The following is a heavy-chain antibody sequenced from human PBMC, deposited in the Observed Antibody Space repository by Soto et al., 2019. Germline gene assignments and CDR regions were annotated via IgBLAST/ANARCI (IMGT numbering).Heavy chain of an antibody. CDR2: IYYSGGT. Sequence: SETLSVTCTVSGGSVTSGNYYWSWIRQPPGKGLEWIGYIYYSGGTYYNPSLKSRVTISVDSSKNQFSLKLSSVTAADTALYYCARVLASIPNWFDPWGQGTLVTVSS. D-gene: IGHD2-2*02. J-gene: IGHJ5*02. CDR1: GGSVTSGNYY. CDR3: ARVLASIPNWFDP. V-gene: IGHV4-30-4*01.